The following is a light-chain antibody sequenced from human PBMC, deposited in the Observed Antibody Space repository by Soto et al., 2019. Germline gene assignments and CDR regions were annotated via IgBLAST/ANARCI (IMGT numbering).Light chain of an antibody. Sequence: DIVMTQSPDSLAVSLGERATIYCKASQSLFYRSKNKNYLAWYQQTKGQSPKMLIYWASTRESGVPDRFSGSESGTDFTLALSRLQAEDVQVYYCQQYYSNPRTFGQGTKVDIK. CDR3: QQYYSNPRT. J-gene: IGKJ1*01. V-gene: IGKV4-1*01. CDR2: WAS. CDR1: QSLFYRSKNKNY.